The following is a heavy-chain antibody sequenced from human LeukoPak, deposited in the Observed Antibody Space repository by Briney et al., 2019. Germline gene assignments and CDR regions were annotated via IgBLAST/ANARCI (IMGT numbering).Heavy chain of an antibody. V-gene: IGHV4-59*12. CDR3: ARESGNLRGDAFDI. CDR1: GRTISNYY. D-gene: IGHD1-26*01. CDR2: ISYSGST. Sequence: SETLCLTCTASGRTISNYYLSWIRQPPGKGLEWIGYISYSGSTNYNPSLKSRVTMSVDTPKNQFSLNLSSVTAADTAVYCYARESGNLRGDAFDIWGQGTMVTVSS. J-gene: IGHJ3*02.